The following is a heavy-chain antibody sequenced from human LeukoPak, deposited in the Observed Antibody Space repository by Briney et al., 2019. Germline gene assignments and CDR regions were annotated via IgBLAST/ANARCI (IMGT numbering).Heavy chain of an antibody. V-gene: IGHV3-74*01. CDR1: GFTFSKYW. D-gene: IGHD6-19*01. J-gene: IGHJ4*02. Sequence: GGSLRLSCVASGFTFSKYWMLWVRQAPGKGLESVSRINTDGTATTYADSVKGRFTVSRDNADNTMFLQMNSVRDEDTAVYYCATKQWLAPPPDSWGQGTPVTVSS. CDR2: INTDGTAT. CDR3: ATKQWLAPPPDS.